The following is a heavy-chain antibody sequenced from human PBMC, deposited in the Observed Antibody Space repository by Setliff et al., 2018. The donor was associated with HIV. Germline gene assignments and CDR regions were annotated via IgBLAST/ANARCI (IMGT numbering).Heavy chain of an antibody. CDR3: AGESSIAVAEYFQH. CDR1: GFTFSSYA. Sequence: PGGSLRLSCAPSGFTFSSYAMSWVRQAPGKGLEWVSAISVSGGSTYYADSVKGRFTISRDNSKNTLYLQMNSLRAEDTAVYYCAGESSIAVAEYFQHWGQGTLVTVSS. D-gene: IGHD6-19*01. V-gene: IGHV3-23*01. J-gene: IGHJ1*01. CDR2: ISVSGGST.